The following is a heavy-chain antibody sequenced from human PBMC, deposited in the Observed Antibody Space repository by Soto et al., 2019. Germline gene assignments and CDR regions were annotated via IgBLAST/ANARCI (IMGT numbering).Heavy chain of an antibody. J-gene: IGHJ3*02. CDR2: IIPIFGTA. CDR1: GGTFSSYA. V-gene: IGHV1-69*13. D-gene: IGHD6-6*01. Sequence: SVNGSCKASGGTFSSYAISWVRQAPGQGLEWMGGIIPIFGTANYAQKFQGRVTITADESTSTAYMELSSLRSEDTAVYYCARDLRPNPSWDAFDIWGQGTMVTVSS. CDR3: ARDLRPNPSWDAFDI.